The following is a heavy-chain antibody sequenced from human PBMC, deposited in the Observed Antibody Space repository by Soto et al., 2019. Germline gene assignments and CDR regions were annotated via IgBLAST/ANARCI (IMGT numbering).Heavy chain of an antibody. Sequence: GGSLRLSCVASGFTFSDNYMSWIRQAPGKGLEWVSYISSGGRDIYYADSVNGRFSVSRDNAKNSLYLQMNSLRAEDSAVYYCAKQQLMVYSGYGMDVWGQGTTVTVSS. CDR2: ISSGGRDI. V-gene: IGHV3-11*01. J-gene: IGHJ6*02. D-gene: IGHD2-8*01. CDR1: GFTFSDNY. CDR3: AKQQLMVYSGYGMDV.